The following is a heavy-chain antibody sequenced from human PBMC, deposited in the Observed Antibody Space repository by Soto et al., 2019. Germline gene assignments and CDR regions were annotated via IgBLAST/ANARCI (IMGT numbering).Heavy chain of an antibody. CDR2: IKSKTDGGTT. Sequence: GGSLRLSCAASGFTFSNAWMSWVRQAPGKGLEWVGRIKSKTDGGTTDYAAPVKGRFTISRDDSKNTLYLQMNSLKTEDTAVYYCTTYCSSTSCPSLYYYYYMDVWGKGTTVTVSS. J-gene: IGHJ6*03. V-gene: IGHV3-15*01. CDR1: GFTFSNAW. CDR3: TTYCSSTSCPSLYYYYYMDV. D-gene: IGHD2-2*01.